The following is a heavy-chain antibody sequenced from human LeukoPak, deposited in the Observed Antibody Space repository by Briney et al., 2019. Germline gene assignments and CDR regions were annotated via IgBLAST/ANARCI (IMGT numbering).Heavy chain of an antibody. V-gene: IGHV4-39*01. Sequence: SETLSLTCTVSGGSISSSNYYWGWIRQPPGKGLEWIGSIYYSGITYYNSSLKSRVTISVDTSKNQFSLKLSSVTAADTAVYYCVTGGSGWNFQHWGQGTLVTVSS. J-gene: IGHJ1*01. CDR3: VTGGSGWNFQH. D-gene: IGHD6-19*01. CDR2: IYYSGIT. CDR1: GGSISSSNYY.